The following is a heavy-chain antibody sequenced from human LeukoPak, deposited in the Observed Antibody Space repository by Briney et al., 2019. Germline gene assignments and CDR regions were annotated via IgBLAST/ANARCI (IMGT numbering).Heavy chain of an antibody. Sequence: PGGSLRLSCAASGFTFGSYSMNWVRQAPGKGLEWVSSISSSSSYIYYADSVKGRFTISRDNAKNSLYLQMNSLRAEDTAVYYCARGICSSTSCLDYWGQGTLVTVSS. D-gene: IGHD2-2*01. CDR1: GFTFGSYS. J-gene: IGHJ4*02. CDR2: ISSSSSYI. CDR3: ARGICSSTSCLDY. V-gene: IGHV3-21*01.